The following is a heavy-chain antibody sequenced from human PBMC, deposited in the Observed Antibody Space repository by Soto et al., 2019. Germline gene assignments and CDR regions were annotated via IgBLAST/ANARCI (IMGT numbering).Heavy chain of an antibody. CDR2: IYYSGSTYYT. V-gene: IGHV4-39*01. Sequence: QLQLQESGPGLVKPSETLSLTCIVSGGSISSSNYSWGWIRQPPGKGLEWIGSIYYSGSTYYTYYNASLKSRVTISVDTSKNQFSLKLSSVTAADTAVYYCARVKNSAHDAFDIWGQGTMVTVSS. J-gene: IGHJ3*02. D-gene: IGHD1-7*01. CDR1: GGSISSSNYS. CDR3: ARVKNSAHDAFDI.